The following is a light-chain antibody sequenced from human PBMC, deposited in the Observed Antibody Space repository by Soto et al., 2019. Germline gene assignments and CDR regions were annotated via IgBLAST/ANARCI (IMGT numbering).Light chain of an antibody. Sequence: QSVLTQPPSASGSPGQSVTISCTGTSGDVGGWNYVSWYQHHPGKARKLVIFQVNQRPSGVPDRFSGSKSGNTASLAVSGLQAEDEADYYCSSYVRIDIPRGVVFCGGTKLTVL. V-gene: IGLV2-8*01. CDR1: SGDVGGWNY. CDR2: QVN. CDR3: SSYVRIDIPRGVV. J-gene: IGLJ2*01.